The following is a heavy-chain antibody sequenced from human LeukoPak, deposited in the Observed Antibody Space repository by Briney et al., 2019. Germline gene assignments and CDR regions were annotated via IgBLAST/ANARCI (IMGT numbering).Heavy chain of an antibody. CDR3: ARSPRFDP. CDR1: GFTVSSNY. Sequence: PGRSLRLSCAASGFTVSSNYMSWVRQAPGKGLEWVLVIYSGGSTYYAASVKGRFSISRDNSKNTLYPQMNSLRAEDTAVYYCARSPRFDPWGQGTLVTVAS. CDR2: IYSGGST. J-gene: IGHJ5*02. V-gene: IGHV3-53*01.